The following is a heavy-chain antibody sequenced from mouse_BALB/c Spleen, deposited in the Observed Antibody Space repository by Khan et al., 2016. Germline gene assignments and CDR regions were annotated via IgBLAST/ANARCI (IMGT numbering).Heavy chain of an antibody. V-gene: IGHV5-6*01. D-gene: IGHD1-1*01. CDR2: IISGGSYT. CDR3: ARHVTTVVADY. J-gene: IGHJ2*01. CDR1: GFTFSSYG. Sequence: EVQLQESGGDLVKPGGSLKLSCAASGFTFSSYGMSWVRRTPNKRLGGVATIISGGSYTYYPDSVKGRFTISRDNAKNTLYLQMSSLKSEDTAMYYCARHVTTVVADYWGQGTTLTVSS.